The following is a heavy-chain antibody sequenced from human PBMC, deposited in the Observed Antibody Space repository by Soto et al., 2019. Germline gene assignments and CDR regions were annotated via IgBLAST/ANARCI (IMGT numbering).Heavy chain of an antibody. J-gene: IGHJ6*02. CDR1: GFTFSSYA. Sequence: EVQLLESGGGLVQPGGSLRLSCAASGFTFSSYAMKWVGQPPGKGLEWAPLIGESGTPTYYADSVKGRFTISRDNSGNTLFLEMYSLRAEDTAVYYCARYIPGVRYYGMDVWGQGTTVTVSS. D-gene: IGHD2-2*01. V-gene: IGHV3-23*01. CDR2: IGESGTPT. CDR3: ARYIPGVRYYGMDV.